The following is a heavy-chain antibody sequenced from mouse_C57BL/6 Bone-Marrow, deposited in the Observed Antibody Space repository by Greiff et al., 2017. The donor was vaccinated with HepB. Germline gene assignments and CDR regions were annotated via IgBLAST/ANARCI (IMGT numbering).Heavy chain of an antibody. CDR2: IDPENGDT. D-gene: IGHD2-4*01. J-gene: IGHJ4*01. Sequence: EVQLQQSGAELVRPGASVKLSCTASGFNIKDDYMHWVKQRPEQGLEWIGWIDPENGDTEYASKFQGKATITADTSSNTAYLQLSSLTSEDTAVYYCTTNDYGGYAMDYWGQGTSVTVSS. V-gene: IGHV14-4*01. CDR3: TTNDYGGYAMDY. CDR1: GFNIKDDY.